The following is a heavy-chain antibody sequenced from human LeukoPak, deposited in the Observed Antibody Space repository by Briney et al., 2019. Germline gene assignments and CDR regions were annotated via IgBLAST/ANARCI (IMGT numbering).Heavy chain of an antibody. CDR3: ARPLRPPGYSSGWYFQH. Sequence: ESLKISCKGSGYSFTSYWIGWVRQMPGKGLEWMGIIYPGDSDTRYSPSFQGQVTISADKSVSTAYLQWSSLKASDTAMYYCARPLRPPGYSSGWYFQHWGQGTLVTVSS. D-gene: IGHD6-19*01. J-gene: IGHJ1*01. V-gene: IGHV5-51*01. CDR2: IYPGDSDT. CDR1: GYSFTSYW.